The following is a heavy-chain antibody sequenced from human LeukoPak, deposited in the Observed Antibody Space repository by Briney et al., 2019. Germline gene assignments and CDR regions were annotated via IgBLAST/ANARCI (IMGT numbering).Heavy chain of an antibody. D-gene: IGHD5-24*01. V-gene: IGHV4-59*01. Sequence: SETLSLTCTVSGGSISGYYWGWIRQSPGKGLEWIGYLYNRGRTKYNPSLKSRVTISVDTSKNQFSLRLSSVTAADTAVYYCARDQGYTNAFDIWGQGTMVTVSS. CDR3: ARDQGYTNAFDI. J-gene: IGHJ3*02. CDR1: GGSISGYY. CDR2: LYNRGRT.